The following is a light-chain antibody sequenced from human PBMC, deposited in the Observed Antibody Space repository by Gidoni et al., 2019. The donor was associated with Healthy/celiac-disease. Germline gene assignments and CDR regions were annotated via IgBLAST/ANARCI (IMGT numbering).Light chain of an antibody. CDR3: QQCYSTPRT. V-gene: IGKV1-39*01. CDR2: AAS. Sequence: DIQMTQSPSYLSASVGDSVTITCRASQSISSYLNWYQQKPGKAPKLLIYAASSLQSGVPSRFSGSGSGTDFTLTISSLQPEYFATYYCQQCYSTPRTFXQXTKVEIK. J-gene: IGKJ1*01. CDR1: QSISSY.